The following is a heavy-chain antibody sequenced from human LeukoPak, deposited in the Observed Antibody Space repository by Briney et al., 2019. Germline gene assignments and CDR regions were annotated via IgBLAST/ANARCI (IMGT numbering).Heavy chain of an antibody. CDR3: ARDTRRQSSSGYYLMDAFDI. D-gene: IGHD3-22*01. CDR2: IIPIFGTR. J-gene: IGHJ3*02. CDR1: GGTFRSYA. Sequence: ASVKVSCKASGGTFRSYAINWVRQAPGQGLEWMGRIIPIFGTRNYAQKFQGRVTIITDESTSTAYMELSSLRSEDTAVYYCARDTRRQSSSGYYLMDAFDIWGQGTMVTVSS. V-gene: IGHV1-69*05.